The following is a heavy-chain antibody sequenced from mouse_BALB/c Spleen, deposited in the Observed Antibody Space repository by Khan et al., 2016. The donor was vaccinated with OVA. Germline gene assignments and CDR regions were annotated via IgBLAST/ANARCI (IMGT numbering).Heavy chain of an antibody. J-gene: IGHJ4*01. CDR2: ISSLAYSI. V-gene: IGHV5-15*02. CDR3: ERSGAMDY. Sequence: EVELVESGGGLVQPGGSRKLSCAASGFTFSDYGLAWVRQAPGKGPEWVAFISSLAYSIYYADTVTGRFTISRENAKNTLYLEMSSLTSEDTAMCYCERSGAMDYWGKGTSVTVSS. CDR1: GFTFSDYG.